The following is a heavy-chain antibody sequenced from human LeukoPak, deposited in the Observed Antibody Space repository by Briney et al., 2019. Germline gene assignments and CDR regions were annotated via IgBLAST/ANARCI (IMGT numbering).Heavy chain of an antibody. J-gene: IGHJ4*02. CDR3: ARDPTVTTLDY. V-gene: IGHV1-2*02. D-gene: IGHD4-17*01. Sequence: QKFQGRVTMTRDTSISTAYMELSRLRSDDTGVYYCARDPTVTTLDYWGQGTLVTVSS.